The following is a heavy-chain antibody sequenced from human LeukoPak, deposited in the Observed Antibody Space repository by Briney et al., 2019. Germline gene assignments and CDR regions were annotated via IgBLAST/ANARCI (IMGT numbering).Heavy chain of an antibody. CDR1: EFSFSTNW. V-gene: IGHV3-7*01. D-gene: IGHD2-2*01. CDR2: LNEDGSVK. J-gene: IGHJ4*02. Sequence: GGPLRLSCAASEFSFSTNWMHWVRQTPGKGLEWVAELNEDGSVKYYVDSVKGRFTISRDNAKSLLFLQMYNLRTEDTGVYFCANVPRSTVSYWGRGTLVTVSS. CDR3: ANVPRSTVSY.